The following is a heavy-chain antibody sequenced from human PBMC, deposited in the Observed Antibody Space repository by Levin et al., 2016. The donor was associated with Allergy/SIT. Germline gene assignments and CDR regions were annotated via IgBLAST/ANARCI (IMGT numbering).Heavy chain of an antibody. V-gene: IGHV1-69*08. CDR1: GNTDKSYT. J-gene: IGHJ6*02. CDR3: AKFGLDYYRYHGLDV. CDR2: INPKLGTA. D-gene: IGHD3-16*01. Sequence: SVKVSCKASGNTDKSYTISWVRQAPGQGLEWMGRINPKLGTATYAQQFQGRLSITADKSTNTAYMELTSLKSEDTGVYFCAKFGLDYYRYHGLDVWGQGTTVTVSS.